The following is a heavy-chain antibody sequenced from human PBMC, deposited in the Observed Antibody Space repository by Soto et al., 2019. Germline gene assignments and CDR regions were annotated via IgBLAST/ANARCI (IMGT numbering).Heavy chain of an antibody. Sequence: EVHLVESGGGLVQPGGSLRLSCAGSVFTVSSKYMSWDRQAPGKGLEWVSLIQSGGPTYYAYSVKDRFTISRDTSENTLHLQMVSLRDEDTAFYYGARDDVLCDGGRCYGVPLDAWGKGTTVSVSA. CDR3: ARDDVLCDGGRCYGVPLDA. CDR1: VFTVSSKY. V-gene: IGHV3-66*01. J-gene: IGHJ6*04. D-gene: IGHD2-15*01. CDR2: IQSGGPT.